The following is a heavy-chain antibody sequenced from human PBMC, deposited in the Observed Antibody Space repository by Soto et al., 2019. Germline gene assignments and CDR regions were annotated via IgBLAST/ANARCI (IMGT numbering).Heavy chain of an antibody. D-gene: IGHD3-10*01. J-gene: IGHJ4*02. CDR3: ARDLEAYYYASGK. Sequence: EVLLLGYGGGLVQPGGSLRLSCAASGFTFSSYAMSWVRQAPGKGLEWVSGIGGSGGSRYYVDSVKGRFTISRDNSKNMLYLQMNSLRAEDTAVYYCARDLEAYYYASGKWGQGTLVTVSS. CDR1: GFTFSSYA. CDR2: IGGSGGSR. V-gene: IGHV3-23*01.